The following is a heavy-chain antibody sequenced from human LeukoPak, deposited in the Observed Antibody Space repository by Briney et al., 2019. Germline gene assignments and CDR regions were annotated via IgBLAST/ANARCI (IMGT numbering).Heavy chain of an antibody. D-gene: IGHD3-9*01. CDR3: ARDALVLRYSHWFDP. CDR1: GYTFTSYG. CDR2: ISAYNGNT. J-gene: IGHJ5*02. Sequence: ASVKVFCKASGYTFTSYGISWVRQAPGQGLEWMGWISAYNGNTNYAQKLQGRVTMTTDTSTSTAYMELRSLRSDDTAVYYCARDALVLRYSHWFDPWGQGTLVTVSS. V-gene: IGHV1-18*01.